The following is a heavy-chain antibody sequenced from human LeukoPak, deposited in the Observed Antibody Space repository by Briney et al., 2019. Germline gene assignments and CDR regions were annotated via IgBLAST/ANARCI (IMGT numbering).Heavy chain of an antibody. J-gene: IGHJ5*02. Sequence: GGSLRLSCAASGFIFSDYYMTWIRQSPGKGLEWLSYIDSSGDVIYYADSVKGRITISRDNAKNSLYLQMSSLRAEDTAVYYCAKGTHSSSWHWFDPWGQGTLVTVST. CDR1: GFIFSDYY. V-gene: IGHV3-11*01. D-gene: IGHD6-13*01. CDR2: IDSSGDVI. CDR3: AKGTHSSSWHWFDP.